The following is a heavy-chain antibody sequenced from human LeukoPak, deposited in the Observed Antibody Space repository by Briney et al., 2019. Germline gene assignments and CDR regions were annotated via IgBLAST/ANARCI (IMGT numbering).Heavy chain of an antibody. D-gene: IGHD2-2*01. Sequence: SETLSLTCTVSGGSISSYYWSWIRQPPGKGLEWIGYIYYSGSTYYNPSLKSRVTISVDTSKNQFSLKLSSVTAADTAVYYCARDGVYCSSTSCYADAFDIWGQGTMVTVSS. CDR3: ARDGVYCSSTSCYADAFDI. V-gene: IGHV4-59*12. CDR2: IYYSGST. J-gene: IGHJ3*02. CDR1: GGSISSYY.